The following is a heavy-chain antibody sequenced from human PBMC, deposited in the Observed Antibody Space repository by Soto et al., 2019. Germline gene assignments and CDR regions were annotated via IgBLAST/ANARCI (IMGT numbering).Heavy chain of an antibody. V-gene: IGHV3-48*01. CDR3: AASPYYGDYVGY. Sequence: EVQLVESGGGLVQPGGSLRLSCAASGFTFSSYSMNWVRQAPGKGLEWVSYISSSSGTIYYADSVKGRFTISRDNAKNLLYLQMNSLRAEDTAVYYCAASPYYGDYVGYWGQGTLVTVSS. CDR2: ISSSSGTI. D-gene: IGHD3-22*01. CDR1: GFTFSSYS. J-gene: IGHJ4*02.